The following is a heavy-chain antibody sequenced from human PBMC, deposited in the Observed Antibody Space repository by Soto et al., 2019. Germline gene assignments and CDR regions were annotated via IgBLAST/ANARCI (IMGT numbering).Heavy chain of an antibody. CDR3: AGYSSGWYQFDY. CDR1: GGSISSSSYY. V-gene: IGHV4-39*01. Sequence: SETLSLTCTVSGGSISSSSYYWGWIRQPPGKGLEWIGSIYYSGSTYYNPSLKSRVTISVDTSKNQFSLKLSSVTAADTAVYYCAGYSSGWYQFDYWGQGTLVTVSS. CDR2: IYYSGST. D-gene: IGHD6-19*01. J-gene: IGHJ4*02.